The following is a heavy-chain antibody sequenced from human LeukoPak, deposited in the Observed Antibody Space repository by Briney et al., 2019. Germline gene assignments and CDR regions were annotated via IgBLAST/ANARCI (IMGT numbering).Heavy chain of an antibody. V-gene: IGHV4-39*07. Sequence: PSETLSLTCTVSGGSISSSSYYWGWIRQPPGKGLEWSGEIYHSGSTNYNPSLKSRVTISVDKSKNQFSLKLSSVTAADTAVYYCARWAILGYDILTGYRSFDYWGQGTLVTVSS. CDR2: IYHSGST. CDR3: ARWAILGYDILTGYRSFDY. CDR1: GGSISSSSYY. J-gene: IGHJ4*02. D-gene: IGHD3-9*01.